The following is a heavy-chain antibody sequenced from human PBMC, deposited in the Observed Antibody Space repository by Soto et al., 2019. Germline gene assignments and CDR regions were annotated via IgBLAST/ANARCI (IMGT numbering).Heavy chain of an antibody. Sequence: GGSLRLSCSASGFTFSSYGMHWVRQAPGKGLEWVAVISYDGSNKYYADSVKGRFTISRDNSKNTLYLQMNSLRAEDTAVYYCAKVVVATTPEKKYYYYYGMDVWGQGTTVTVSS. CDR1: GFTFSSYG. D-gene: IGHD5-12*01. CDR2: ISYDGSNK. CDR3: AKVVVATTPEKKYYYYYGMDV. J-gene: IGHJ6*02. V-gene: IGHV3-30*18.